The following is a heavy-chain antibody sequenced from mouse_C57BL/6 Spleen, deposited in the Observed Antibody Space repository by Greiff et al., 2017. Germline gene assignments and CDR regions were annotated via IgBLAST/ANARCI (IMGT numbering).Heavy chain of an antibody. CDR1: GFTFSSYA. CDR2: ISDGGSYT. CDR3: ARGKGNWFAN. Sequence: EVKLVESGGGLVKPGGSLKLSCAASGFTFSSYAMSWVRQTPEKRLEWVATISDGGSYTYYPDNVKGRFTISRDNAKNNLYLQMSHLKSEDTAMYYGARGKGNWFANRRQGNLVTVS. J-gene: IGHJ3*01. V-gene: IGHV5-4*03.